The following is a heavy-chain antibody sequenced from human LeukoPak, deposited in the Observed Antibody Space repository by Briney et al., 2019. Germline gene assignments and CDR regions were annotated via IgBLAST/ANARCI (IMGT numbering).Heavy chain of an antibody. V-gene: IGHV6-1*01. D-gene: IGHD3-22*01. CDR2: TYYRSKWYN. J-gene: IGHJ6*02. CDR3: ARADPGGYYDGGGMDV. CDR1: GDSVSSNNAA. Sequence: SQTLSLTCAISGDSVSSNNAAWNWIRQSPPRGLEWLGRTYYRSKWYNDYAVSVKSRITINPDTSKNQFSLQLNSVTPEDTAVYYCARADPGGYYDGGGMDVWGQGTTVTVSS.